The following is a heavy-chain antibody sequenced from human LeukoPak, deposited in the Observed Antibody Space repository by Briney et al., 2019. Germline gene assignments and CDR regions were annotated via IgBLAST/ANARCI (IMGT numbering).Heavy chain of an antibody. CDR2: ISSSSSYI. J-gene: IGHJ1*01. Sequence: GGSLRLSCAASGFTFSSYTMNWVRQAPGKGLEWVSSISSSSSYIYYADSVKGRFTISRDNAKNSIYLQMNSLRSEDTAVYHCAVSPRTPVSAWGQGTLVTVSS. CDR1: GFTFSSYT. CDR3: AVSPRTPVSA. D-gene: IGHD5/OR15-5a*01. V-gene: IGHV3-21*01.